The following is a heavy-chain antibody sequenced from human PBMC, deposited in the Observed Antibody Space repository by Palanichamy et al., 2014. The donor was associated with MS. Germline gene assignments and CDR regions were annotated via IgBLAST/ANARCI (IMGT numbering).Heavy chain of an antibody. CDR2: IYYSGST. D-gene: IGHD3-3*01. Sequence: QVQLQESGPGLVKPSETLSLTCTVSGGSISSYYWSWIRQPPGKGLEWIGYIYYSGSTNYNPSLKSRVTISVDTSKNQSSLKLSSVTAADTAVYYCARNEWSWFDPWGQGTLVTVSS. CDR1: GGSISSYY. CDR3: ARNEWSWFDP. V-gene: IGHV4-59*01. J-gene: IGHJ5*02.